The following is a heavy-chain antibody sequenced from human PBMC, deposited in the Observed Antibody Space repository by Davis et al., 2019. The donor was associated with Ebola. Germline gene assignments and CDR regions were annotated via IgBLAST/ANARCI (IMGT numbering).Heavy chain of an antibody. Sequence: MPSETLSLTCTVSGGSISSYYWSWIRQPPGKGLEWIGYIYYSGSTNYNPSLKSRVTISVDTSKNQFSLKLSSVTAADTAVYYCARARSQLLELRTRDWFDPWGQGTLVTVSS. V-gene: IGHV4-59*01. CDR2: IYYSGST. CDR3: ARARSQLLELRTRDWFDP. CDR1: GGSISSYY. D-gene: IGHD1-7*01. J-gene: IGHJ5*02.